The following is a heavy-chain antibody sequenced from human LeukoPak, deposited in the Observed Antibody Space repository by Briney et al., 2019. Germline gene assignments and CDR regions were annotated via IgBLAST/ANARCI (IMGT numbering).Heavy chain of an antibody. Sequence: GGSLRLSCAASGFTFSSYSLNWVRQAPGKGLKWVSSISRSSSYIYYADSVKGRFTISRDNAKNSLYLQMNSLRAEDTAVYYCAREMGSIGWSYWGQGTLVTVSS. CDR1: GFTFSSYS. V-gene: IGHV3-21*01. CDR3: AREMGSIGWSY. D-gene: IGHD6-19*01. CDR2: ISRSSSYI. J-gene: IGHJ4*02.